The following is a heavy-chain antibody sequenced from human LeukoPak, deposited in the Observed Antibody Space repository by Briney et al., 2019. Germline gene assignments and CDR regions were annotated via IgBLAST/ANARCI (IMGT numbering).Heavy chain of an antibody. CDR1: GFTFSSYE. CDR3: ARGAVAGFY. V-gene: IGHV3-48*03. Sequence: GGSLRLSCAASGFTFSSYEMNWVRQAPGKGLEWVSYISSSGSTIYYADSVKGRFTISRDNAKNTLYLEMNSLRAEDTAVYYCARGAVAGFYWGQGTLVTVSS. D-gene: IGHD6-19*01. J-gene: IGHJ4*02. CDR2: ISSSGSTI.